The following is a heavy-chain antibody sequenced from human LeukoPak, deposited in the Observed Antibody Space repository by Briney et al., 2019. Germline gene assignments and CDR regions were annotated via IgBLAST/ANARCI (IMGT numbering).Heavy chain of an antibody. D-gene: IGHD5-18*01. J-gene: IGHJ4*02. CDR3: ARGGVGYSYGQIRIFDY. CDR1: GFTFSSYT. V-gene: IGHV3-21*01. CDR2: ISGSNSYI. Sequence: GGSLRLSCAASGFTFSSYTMHWIRQAPGKGLEWVSSISGSNSYIFYADSVKGRFTVSRDNAKDSLYLQMNSLRAEDTAVYYCARGGVGYSYGQIRIFDYWGQGTLVTVSS.